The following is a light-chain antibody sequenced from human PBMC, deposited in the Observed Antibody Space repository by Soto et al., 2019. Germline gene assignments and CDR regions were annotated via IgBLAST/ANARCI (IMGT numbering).Light chain of an antibody. CDR3: QQVNVYPST. Sequence: DIQMTESPSSLSACVGDRVTITCEASQDISIFVNWYQQKPGKAPKLLIYDASNLETGVPSRFSGSGSGTDFTFTISSLQPEDFATYYCQQVNVYPSTFGGGTKVDI. V-gene: IGKV1-33*01. J-gene: IGKJ4*01. CDR2: DAS. CDR1: QDISIF.